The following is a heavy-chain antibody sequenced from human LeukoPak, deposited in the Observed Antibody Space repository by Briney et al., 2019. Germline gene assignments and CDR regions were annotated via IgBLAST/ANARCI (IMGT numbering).Heavy chain of an antibody. CDR3: ARYGGGVLWYFDY. V-gene: IGHV4-59*08. CDR1: GGSISRYY. CDR2: IYDSGST. J-gene: IGHJ4*02. D-gene: IGHD3-10*01. Sequence: SETLSLTCTVSGGSISRYYWSRIRQPPGKGLEWIGYIYDSGSTKYSPSLQSRVTMSVDTSRNQFSLKLSSVTAADTAVYYCARYGGGVLWYFDYWGQGTLVTVSS.